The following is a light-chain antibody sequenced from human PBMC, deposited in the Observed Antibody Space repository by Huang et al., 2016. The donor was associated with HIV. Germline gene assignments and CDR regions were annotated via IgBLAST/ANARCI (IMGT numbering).Light chain of an antibody. CDR3: QQRSNWLT. Sequence: EIVLTQSPATLSLSPGERATLACRASQSVSSYLAWYQQKPGQAPRLLSYDASNRATGIPARFSGSGSGTDFTLTISSLEPEDFAVYYCQQRSNWLTFGGGTKVEIK. CDR1: QSVSSY. V-gene: IGKV3-11*01. CDR2: DAS. J-gene: IGKJ4*01.